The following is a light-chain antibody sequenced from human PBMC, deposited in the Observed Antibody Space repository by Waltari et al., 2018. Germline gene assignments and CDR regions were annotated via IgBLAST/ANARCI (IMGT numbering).Light chain of an antibody. CDR1: QDGSSSD. CDR3: QQYGSSS. V-gene: IGKV3-20*01. Sequence: CRARQDGSSSDLAWYQQKPGREHRLRSYGASSSATGSPYRFSGSGSGTDFTLTISRLGPEDFAVYYCQQYGSSSFGPGTKVDIK. J-gene: IGKJ3*01. CDR2: GAS.